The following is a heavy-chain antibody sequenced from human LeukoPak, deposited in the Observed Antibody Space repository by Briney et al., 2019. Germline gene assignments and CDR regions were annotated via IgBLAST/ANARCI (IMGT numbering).Heavy chain of an antibody. CDR3: ITPIFEVDY. J-gene: IGHJ4*02. V-gene: IGHV3-49*04. CDR2: ITSKAYGGTT. Sequence: GGSLRLSCTASGFTFGDYAMSWVRQAPGKGLEWVGFITSKAYGGTTEYAASVKGRFIISRDDSKSIAYLQMNSLKTEDTAVYYCITPIFEVDYWGQGTLVTVSS. D-gene: IGHD3-3*01. CDR1: GFTFGDYA.